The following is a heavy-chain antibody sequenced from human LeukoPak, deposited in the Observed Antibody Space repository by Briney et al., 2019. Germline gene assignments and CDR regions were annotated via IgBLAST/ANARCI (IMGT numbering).Heavy chain of an antibody. CDR1: GDSISRSSYY. V-gene: IGHV4-39*01. CDR2: IYSSGST. CDR3: ASRPFSSLDY. J-gene: IGHJ4*02. Sequence: PSETLSLTCTVSGDSISRSSYYWGWIRQPPWKGLEWVANIYSSGSTYYNPSLKSRVTISVDTSKNQVALKLSSVTAADTAVYYCASRPFSSLDYWGQGTLVSVSS. D-gene: IGHD2/OR15-2a*01.